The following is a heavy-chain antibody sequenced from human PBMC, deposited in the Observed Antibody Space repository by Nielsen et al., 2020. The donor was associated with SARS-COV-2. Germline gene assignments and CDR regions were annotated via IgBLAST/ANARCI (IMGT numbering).Heavy chain of an antibody. Sequence: GESLKISCAASGFTFSSYSMNWVRQAPGKGLEWVSSISSSSSYIYYADSVKGRFTISRDNAKNSLYLQMNSLKTEDTAVYYCTTTDRKMTMIFTWGQGTMVTVSS. CDR3: TTTDRKMTMIFT. CDR2: ISSSSSYI. J-gene: IGHJ3*01. CDR1: GFTFSSYS. V-gene: IGHV3-21*03. D-gene: IGHD3-22*01.